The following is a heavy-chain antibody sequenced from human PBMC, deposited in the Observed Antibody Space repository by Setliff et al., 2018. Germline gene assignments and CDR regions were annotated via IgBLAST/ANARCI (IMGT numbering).Heavy chain of an antibody. Sequence: ASVKVSCKASGYTFTSYGISWVRQAPGRGLEWMGWISAYNGNTNYARKLQGRVTMTTDTSTSTAYMELRSLRSDDTAVYYCARVGSSSWLHPDVYYYYGMDVWGQGTTVTVSS. D-gene: IGHD6-13*01. CDR3: ARVGSSSWLHPDVYYYYGMDV. CDR2: ISAYNGNT. V-gene: IGHV1-18*01. J-gene: IGHJ6*02. CDR1: GYTFTSYG.